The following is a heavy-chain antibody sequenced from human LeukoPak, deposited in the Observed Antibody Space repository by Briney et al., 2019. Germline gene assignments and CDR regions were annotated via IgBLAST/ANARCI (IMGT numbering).Heavy chain of an antibody. CDR3: ARVNDAFDI. J-gene: IGHJ3*02. CDR1: GFTFTSYS. V-gene: IGHV3-23*01. Sequence: GGSLRLSCAASGFTFTSYSMSWVRQAPGKGLEWVSGTSDRGDYTYYADSVKGRFTISRDNSKNTLYLQMNSLRAEDTAVYYCARVNDAFDIWGQGTMVTVSS. CDR2: TSDRGDYT.